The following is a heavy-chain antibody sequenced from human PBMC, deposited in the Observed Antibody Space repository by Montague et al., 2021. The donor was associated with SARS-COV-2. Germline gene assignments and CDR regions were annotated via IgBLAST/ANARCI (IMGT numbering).Heavy chain of an antibody. CDR2: IHASGIS. CDR1: GGSTNNYY. Sequence: SETLSLTCTVSGGSTNNYYWSWIRQPAGKGLEWIGCIHASGISTXXPSXXXRVTMSVDTSKNQFSLKLSSVTAADTAVYYCARGRFYYDSGELGSWGQGTLVTVSS. V-gene: IGHV4-4*07. CDR3: ARGRFYYDSGELGS. J-gene: IGHJ5*02. D-gene: IGHD3-22*01.